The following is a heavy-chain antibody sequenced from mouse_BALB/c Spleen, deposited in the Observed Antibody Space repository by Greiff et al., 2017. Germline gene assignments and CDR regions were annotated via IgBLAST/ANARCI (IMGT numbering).Heavy chain of an antibody. J-gene: IGHJ2*01. CDR2: IYPGNGDT. Sequence: LQQPGAELVKPGASVKMSCKASGYTFTSYNMHWVKQTPGQGLEWIGAIYPGNGDTSYNQKFKGKATLTADKSSSTAYMQLSSLTSEDSEVYYCAGDWDDYFDYWGQGTTLTVSS. V-gene: IGHV1-12*01. CDR3: AGDWDDYFDY. CDR1: GYTFTSYN. D-gene: IGHD4-1*01.